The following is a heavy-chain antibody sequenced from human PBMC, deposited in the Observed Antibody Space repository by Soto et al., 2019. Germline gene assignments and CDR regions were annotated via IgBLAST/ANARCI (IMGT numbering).Heavy chain of an antibody. Sequence: GGSLRLSCAASGFTVSSNYMSWVRQAPGKGLEWVSVIYSGGSTYYADSVKGRFTISRDNSKNTLYLQMNSLRAEDTAVYYCARSFQWLVPYFDYWGQGTLVTVSS. V-gene: IGHV3-53*01. J-gene: IGHJ4*02. CDR1: GFTVSSNY. CDR3: ARSFQWLVPYFDY. CDR2: IYSGGST. D-gene: IGHD6-19*01.